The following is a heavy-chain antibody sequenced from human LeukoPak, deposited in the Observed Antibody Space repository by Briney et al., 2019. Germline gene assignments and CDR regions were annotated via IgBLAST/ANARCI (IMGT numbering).Heavy chain of an antibody. CDR1: GYTFTGYY. Sequence: ASVKVSCKASGYTFTGYYMHGVREAPGQGLDWRGWSNPNSGGTNYAQKFQGRVTMTRDTSISTAYMELSRLRSDDTAVYYCARGGEYYYGSGTYYFDYWGQGTLVTVSS. CDR2: SNPNSGGT. CDR3: ARGGEYYYGSGTYYFDY. J-gene: IGHJ4*02. V-gene: IGHV1-2*02. D-gene: IGHD3-10*01.